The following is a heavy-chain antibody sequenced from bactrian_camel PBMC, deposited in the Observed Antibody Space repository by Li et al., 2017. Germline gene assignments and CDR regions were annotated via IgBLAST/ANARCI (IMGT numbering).Heavy chain of an antibody. CDR2: FYTEPGSQ. D-gene: IGHD4*01. CDR3: AAGKFSLQLNRAFLAESFSV. Sequence: HVQLVESGGGSVQAGGSLRLSCTISGKTAGIFKVGWFRQVPGKEREGVATFYTEPGSQYYPDTTKGRFTISRDNAGNTYYLQMDTLKPEDTGVYYCAAGKFSLQLNRAFLAESFSVWGQGTQVTVS. CDR1: GKTAGIFK. V-gene: IGHV3-3*01. J-gene: IGHJ4*01.